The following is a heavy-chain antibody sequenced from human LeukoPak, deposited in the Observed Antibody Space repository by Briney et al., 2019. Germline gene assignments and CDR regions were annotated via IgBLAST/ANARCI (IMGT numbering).Heavy chain of an antibody. CDR1: QFIFSTYA. CDR3: ASYDSSGYYFDY. CDR2: ITSSGGST. D-gene: IGHD3-22*01. Sequence: GGSLRLSCAASQFIFSTYAMSWVRQPPGKGLEWVSGITSSGGSTYYADSGRGRFTISRDNSKNTLYLQMNSLIAEDTAVYYCASYDSSGYYFDYWGQGTLVTVSS. J-gene: IGHJ4*02. V-gene: IGHV3-23*01.